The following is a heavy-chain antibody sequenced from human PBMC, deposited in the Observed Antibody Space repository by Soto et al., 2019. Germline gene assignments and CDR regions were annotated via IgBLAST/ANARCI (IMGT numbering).Heavy chain of an antibody. Sequence: SETLSLTCTFSGGSISSGGYYLSWIRQHPGKGLEWIGYIYYSGSTYYNPFLKSRVTTSVDTSKNQFSLKLSSVTAADTAVYYCARVGNIAAAGTLYYYYYGMDVWGQGTTVTVSS. CDR2: IYYSGST. CDR3: ARVGNIAAAGTLYYYYYGMDV. J-gene: IGHJ6*02. V-gene: IGHV4-31*03. CDR1: GGSISSGGYY. D-gene: IGHD6-13*01.